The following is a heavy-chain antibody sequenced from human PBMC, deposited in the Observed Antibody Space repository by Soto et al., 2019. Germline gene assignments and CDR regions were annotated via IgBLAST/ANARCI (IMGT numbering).Heavy chain of an antibody. CDR3: ARLRRDGYNWDY. CDR2: IYYSGST. V-gene: IGHV4-39*01. Sequence: QLQLQESGPGLVKPSETLSLTCTVSGGSISSSSYYWGWIRQPPGEGLEWIGSIYYSGSTYYNPSLKSRVTISVDTSKNQFSLTLSSVTAADTAVYYCARLRRDGYNWDYWGQGTLVTVSS. J-gene: IGHJ4*02. CDR1: GGSISSSSYY. D-gene: IGHD5-12*01.